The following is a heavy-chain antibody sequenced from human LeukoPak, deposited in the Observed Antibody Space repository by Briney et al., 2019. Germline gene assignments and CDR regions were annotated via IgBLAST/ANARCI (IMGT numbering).Heavy chain of an antibody. Sequence: SQTLSLTCAISGDSVSSNSAAWNWIRQSPSRGLEWLGRTYYRSKWYNDYAVSVKSRITINPDTSKSQFSLQLNSVTPEDTAVYYCAKSTVTTLYYYYGMDVWGQGTTVTVSS. J-gene: IGHJ6*02. V-gene: IGHV6-1*01. CDR3: AKSTVTTLYYYYGMDV. D-gene: IGHD4-17*01. CDR1: GDSVSSNSAA. CDR2: TYYRSKWYN.